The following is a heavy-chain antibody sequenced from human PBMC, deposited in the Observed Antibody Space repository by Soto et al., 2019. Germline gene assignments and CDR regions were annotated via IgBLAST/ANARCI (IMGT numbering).Heavy chain of an antibody. CDR3: AKDDKLYCGGDCYHDY. J-gene: IGHJ4*02. CDR2: ISYDGSNK. V-gene: IGHV3-30*18. Sequence: PGGSLRLSCAASGFTFSSYGMHWVRQAPGKGLEWVAVISYDGSNKYYADSVKGRFTISRDNSKNTLYLQMNSLRAEDTAVYYCAKDDKLYCGGDCYHDYWGQGTLVTVSS. CDR1: GFTFSSYG. D-gene: IGHD2-21*02.